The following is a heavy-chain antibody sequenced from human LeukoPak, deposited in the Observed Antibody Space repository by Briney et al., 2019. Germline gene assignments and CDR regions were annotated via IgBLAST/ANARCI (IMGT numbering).Heavy chain of an antibody. CDR1: GFSRSTSGMR. D-gene: IGHD3-16*02. CDR3: ARTTLITFGGVIVDFDY. CDR2: IDWDDDK. V-gene: IGHV2-70*04. J-gene: IGHJ4*02. Sequence: ESGPALVKPTQTLTLTCTFSGFSRSTSGMRVSWIRQPPGKALEWLARIDWDDDKFYSTSLKTRLTISKDTSKNQVVLTMTNMDPVDTATYYCARTTLITFGGVIVDFDYWGQGTLVTVSS.